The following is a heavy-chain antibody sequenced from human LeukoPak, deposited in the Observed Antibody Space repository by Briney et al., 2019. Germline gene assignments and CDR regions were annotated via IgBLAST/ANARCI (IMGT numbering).Heavy chain of an antibody. V-gene: IGHV3-23*01. CDR1: GFTFSSYA. J-gene: IGHJ4*02. CDR2: ISGSGGST. CDR3: ARAGITMIEN. Sequence: GGSLRLSCAASGFTFSSYAMSWVRQAPGKGLEWVSAISGSGGSTYYADSVKGRFTISRDNAKNSLYLQMNSLRAEDTAVYYCARAGITMIENWGQGTLVTVSS. D-gene: IGHD3-22*01.